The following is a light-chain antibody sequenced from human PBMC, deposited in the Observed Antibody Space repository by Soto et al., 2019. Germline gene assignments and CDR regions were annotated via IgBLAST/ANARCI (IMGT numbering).Light chain of an antibody. Sequence: EIVVTQSPATLSVSPGERFTLSCMSSQSVSSSLAWYQQRPGQAPRLLIYDTSTRAAGIAARFSGSGSGTEFTLTISSLQSEDSAVYYCQQYVHWPPGAFGQGTKVE. J-gene: IGKJ1*01. CDR1: QSVSSS. CDR3: QQYVHWPPGA. CDR2: DTS. V-gene: IGKV3-15*01.